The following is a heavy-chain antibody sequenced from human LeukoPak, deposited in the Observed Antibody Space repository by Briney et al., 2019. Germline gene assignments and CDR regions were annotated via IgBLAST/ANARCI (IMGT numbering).Heavy chain of an antibody. J-gene: IGHJ4*02. CDR1: GFTFDDYA. CDR2: ISWNSGSI. Sequence: PGGSLRLSCAASGFTFDDYAMHWVRQVPGKGLEWVSGISWNSGSIGYADSVKGRFTISRDNAKNSLYLQMNSLRAEDTAVYYCASGDSSSWYLMGYWGQGTLVTVSS. V-gene: IGHV3-9*01. D-gene: IGHD6-13*01. CDR3: ASGDSSSWYLMGY.